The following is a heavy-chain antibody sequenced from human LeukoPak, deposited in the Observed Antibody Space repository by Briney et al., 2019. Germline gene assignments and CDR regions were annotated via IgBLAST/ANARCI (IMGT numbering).Heavy chain of an antibody. J-gene: IGHJ4*02. CDR1: GFTFSSYG. CDR2: IRYDGSNK. CDR3: AKVYRNYYDSSGEQFDY. D-gene: IGHD3-22*01. V-gene: IGHV3-30*02. Sequence: GGSLRLSCAASGFTFSSYGMHWVRQAPGKGLEWVAFIRYDGSNKYYADSVKGRFTISRDNSKNTLYLQMNSLRAEDTAVYYRAKVYRNYYDSSGEQFDYWGQGTLVTVSS.